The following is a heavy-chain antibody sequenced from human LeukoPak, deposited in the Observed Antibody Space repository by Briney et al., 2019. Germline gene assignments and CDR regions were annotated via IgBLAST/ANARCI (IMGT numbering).Heavy chain of an antibody. CDR3: AREGPAYSSSWNWFDP. J-gene: IGHJ5*02. CDR1: GGSFSGYY. V-gene: IGHV4-34*01. Sequence: SETLPLTCAVYGGSFSGYYWSWIRQPPGKGLEWIGEINHSGSTNYNPSLKSRVTISVDTSKNQFSLKLRSVTAADTAVYYCAREGPAYSSSWNWFDPWGQGTLVTVSS. CDR2: INHSGST. D-gene: IGHD6-13*01.